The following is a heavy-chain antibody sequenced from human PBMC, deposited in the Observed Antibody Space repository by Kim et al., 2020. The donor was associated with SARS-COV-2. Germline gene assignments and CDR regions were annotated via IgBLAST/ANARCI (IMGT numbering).Heavy chain of an antibody. CDR1: GGSFNGYS. V-gene: IGHV4-34*01. CDR2: IDHSGST. Sequence: SETLSLTCGVYGGSFNGYSWTWIRQPPGKGLEWIGEIDHSGSTSYNPSLKSRVTISFDTSEKQFSLWFNSVPDADTAVYYCARIGAPATDSYYFIMDVWGQGTTVTVSS. D-gene: IGHD3-16*01. CDR3: ARIGAPATDSYYFIMDV. J-gene: IGHJ6*02.